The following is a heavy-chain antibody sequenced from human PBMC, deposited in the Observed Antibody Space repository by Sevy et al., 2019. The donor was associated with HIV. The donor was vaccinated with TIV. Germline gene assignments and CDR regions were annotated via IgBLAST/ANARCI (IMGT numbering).Heavy chain of an antibody. CDR3: ARAEQVTMLVVFGGLYFDS. CDR1: GFTFSRDW. J-gene: IGHJ4*02. CDR2: IEQDESEK. V-gene: IGHV3-7*01. D-gene: IGHD3-22*01. Sequence: EGSLRLSCAASGFTFSRDWMTWVRQAPGKGLEWVANIEQDESEKYYVDSVKGRFTISRDNAKNSLYLQMNSLRADDSAAYYCARAEQVTMLVVFGGLYFDSWGQGTLVTVSS.